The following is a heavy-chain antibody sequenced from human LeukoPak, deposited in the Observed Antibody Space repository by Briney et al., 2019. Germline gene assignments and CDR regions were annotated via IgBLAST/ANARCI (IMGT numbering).Heavy chain of an antibody. J-gene: IGHJ3*02. D-gene: IGHD1-26*01. CDR1: GGSITSSY. Sequence: SETLSLTCTVSGGSITSSYWSWIRQPPGKGLEWIGYIYYSGSTSYSPSLKSRVTISVDTSKNPFSLSLRSVTAADPAVYYYASDVWEHVGALGNWREGTNPTVSS. V-gene: IGHV4-59*01. CDR2: IYYSGST. CDR3: ASDVWEHVGALGN.